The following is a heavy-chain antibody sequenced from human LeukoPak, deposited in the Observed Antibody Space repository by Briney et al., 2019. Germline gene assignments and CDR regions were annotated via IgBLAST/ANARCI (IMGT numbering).Heavy chain of an antibody. Sequence: ASVKVSCKASGYTFTSYSISWVRQAPGQGLEWMGWISAYNGNTNYAQKLQGRVTMTTDTSTSTAYMELRSLRSDDTAVYYCARDGYSSSWFTNWFDPWGQGTLVTVSS. CDR1: GYTFTSYS. CDR2: ISAYNGNT. V-gene: IGHV1-18*04. D-gene: IGHD6-13*01. CDR3: ARDGYSSSWFTNWFDP. J-gene: IGHJ5*02.